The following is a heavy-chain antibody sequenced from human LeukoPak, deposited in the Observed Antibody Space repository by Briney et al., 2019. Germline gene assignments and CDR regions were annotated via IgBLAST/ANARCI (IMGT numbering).Heavy chain of an antibody. V-gene: IGHV5-51*01. Sequence: GESLQISCKGAGCIFTSYWIGWVRQMPGKGLEWMGIIYPGDSDTRYSPSFQGQVTISADKSISTAYLQWSSLKASDTAMYYCARHPIETVTTSPGTHNYYYYMDVWGKGTTVTVSS. J-gene: IGHJ6*03. D-gene: IGHD4-17*01. CDR1: GCIFTSYW. CDR3: ARHPIETVTTSPGTHNYYYYMDV. CDR2: IYPGDSDT.